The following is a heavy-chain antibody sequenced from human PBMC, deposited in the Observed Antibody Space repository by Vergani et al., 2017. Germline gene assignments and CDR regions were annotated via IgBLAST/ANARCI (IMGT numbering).Heavy chain of an antibody. CDR3: ARDFGRDGYNHFDY. D-gene: IGHD5-24*01. J-gene: IGHJ4*02. CDR1: GFTFSSYA. CDR2: ISYDGSNK. Sequence: QVQLVESGGGVVQPGRSLRLSCAASGFTFSSYAMHWVRQAPGKGLEWVAVISYDGSNKYYADSVKGRFTISRDNSKNTLYLQMNSLRAEDTAVYYCARDFGRDGYNHFDYWGQGTLVTVSS. V-gene: IGHV3-30*01.